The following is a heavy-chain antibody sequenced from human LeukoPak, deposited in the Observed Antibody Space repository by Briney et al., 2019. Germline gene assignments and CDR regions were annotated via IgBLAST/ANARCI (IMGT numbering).Heavy chain of an antibody. D-gene: IGHD2-21*02. V-gene: IGHV3-23*01. CDR1: GFTFSTYA. CDR3: ARGGHDFNPFYW. J-gene: IGHJ4*02. Sequence: GGSLGLSCAASGFTFSTYAMGWVRQAPWKGLEWVSSIKGGGGDPFYADSVKGRFTISRDNSKNTLFLQLNSLRAEDTAVYYCARGGHDFNPFYWWGQGTLVTVSS. CDR2: IKGGGGDP.